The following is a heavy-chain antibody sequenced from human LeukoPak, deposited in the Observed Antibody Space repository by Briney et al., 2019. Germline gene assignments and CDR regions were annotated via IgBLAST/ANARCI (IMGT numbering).Heavy chain of an antibody. CDR3: ATTLLGVEPTGGGFDP. D-gene: IGHD7-27*01. CDR1: GGTFSSYA. Sequence: SVKVSCKASGGTFSSYAISWVRQAPGQGLEWMGGIIPIFGTANYSQKFQGRVTITTDESTSTAYMELSSLRSEDTAVYYCATTLLGVEPTGGGFDPWGQGTLVTVSS. CDR2: IIPIFGTA. J-gene: IGHJ5*02. V-gene: IGHV1-69*05.